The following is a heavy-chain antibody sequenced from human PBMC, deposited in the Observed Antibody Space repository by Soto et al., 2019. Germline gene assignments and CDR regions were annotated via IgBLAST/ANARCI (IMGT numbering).Heavy chain of an antibody. CDR2: IGGSGGST. D-gene: IGHD6-19*01. V-gene: IGHV3-23*01. CDR1: GFTFSSYW. J-gene: IGHJ6*02. CDR3: AKDYIAVAASPRYYYGMDV. Sequence: GGSLRLSCSASGFTFSSYWMHWVRQAPGKGLEWVSPIGGSGGSTYYADSVKGRFTISRDNSKNTLYLQMNSLRAEDTAVYYCAKDYIAVAASPRYYYGMDVWGQGTTVTVSS.